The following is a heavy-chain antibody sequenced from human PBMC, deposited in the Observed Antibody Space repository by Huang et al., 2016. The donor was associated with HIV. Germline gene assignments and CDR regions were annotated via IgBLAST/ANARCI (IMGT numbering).Heavy chain of an antibody. CDR3: AKDGADEEWDIDY. CDR2: ISYDGSNK. CDR1: GFSFSTYG. Sequence: VQLVESGGGVVQPGRSLRLARAASGFSFSTYGVHWVRQAPGKGLGWVAVISYDGSNKYYAHSVKGRFTISRDTSENKVYLQMNSLRHEDTAVYYCAKDGADEEWDIDYWGQGTLVTVSS. D-gene: IGHD1-26*01. J-gene: IGHJ4*02. V-gene: IGHV3-30*18.